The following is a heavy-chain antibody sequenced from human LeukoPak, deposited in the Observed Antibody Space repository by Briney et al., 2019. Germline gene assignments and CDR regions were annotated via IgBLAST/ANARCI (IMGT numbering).Heavy chain of an antibody. D-gene: IGHD6-13*01. V-gene: IGHV3-30*03. CDR1: GFTFSSYG. Sequence: GGSLRLSCAASGFTFSSYGWHWVRQAPGKGLEWVAVISYDGSNKYYADSVKGRFTISRDNSKNTLYLQMNSLRAGDTAVYYCARAHSAHFDYWGQGTLVTVSS. CDR3: ARAHSAHFDY. J-gene: IGHJ4*02. CDR2: ISYDGSNK.